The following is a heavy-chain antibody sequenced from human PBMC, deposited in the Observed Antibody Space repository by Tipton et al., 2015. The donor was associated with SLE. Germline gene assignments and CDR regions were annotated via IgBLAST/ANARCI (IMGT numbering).Heavy chain of an antibody. J-gene: IGHJ3*02. CDR1: GFTFDDYG. D-gene: IGHD2-2*01. CDR3: AREGGKYQLSNAFDI. V-gene: IGHV3-20*04. CDR2: INWNGGST. Sequence: SLRLSCAASGFTFDDYGMSWVRQVPGKGLEWVSGINWNGGSTGYADSVKGRFTISRDNAKNSLYLQMNSLRAEDTAVYYCAREGGKYQLSNAFDIWGQGTMVTVSS.